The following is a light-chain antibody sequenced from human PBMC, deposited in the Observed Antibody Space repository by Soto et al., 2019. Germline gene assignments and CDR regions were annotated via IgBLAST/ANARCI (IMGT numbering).Light chain of an antibody. J-gene: IGKJ1*01. CDR3: QQYNTWPRT. CDR2: GAS. Sequence: EIVMTQSPATLSVSPGERATLSCRASQNVSSNLVWYQQKPGQAPRLLIYGASTRATGIPARFSGSGSGTEFIFTISSLQSEDFAVYYCQQYNTWPRTFGQGTKVEIK. V-gene: IGKV3-15*01. CDR1: QNVSSN.